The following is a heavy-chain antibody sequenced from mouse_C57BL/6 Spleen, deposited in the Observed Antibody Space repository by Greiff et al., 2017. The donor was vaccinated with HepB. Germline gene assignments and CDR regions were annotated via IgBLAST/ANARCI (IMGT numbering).Heavy chain of an antibody. D-gene: IGHD1-1*01. CDR2: IYPGDGDT. J-gene: IGHJ4*01. CDR3: ARRGGSSRGAMDY. CDR1: GYAFSSYW. V-gene: IGHV1-80*01. Sequence: VKLMESGAELVKPGASVKISCKASGYAFSSYWMNWVKQRPGKGLEWIGQIYPGDGDTNYNGKFKGKATLTADKSSSTAYMQLSSLTSEDSAVYFCARRGGSSRGAMDYWGQGTSVTVSS.